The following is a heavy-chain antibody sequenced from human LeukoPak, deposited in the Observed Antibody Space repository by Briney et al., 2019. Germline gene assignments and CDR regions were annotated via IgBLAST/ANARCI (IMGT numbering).Heavy chain of an antibody. V-gene: IGHV1-2*02. Sequence: ASVKVSCKASGYTFTGYYLHWVRQAPGQGLEWMGWIDPNGGGTNYAQKFQGRVTMTRDTSISTAYMELSRLRSDDTAVYYCARGGDSGGYYYVRNAFDIWGQGTMVTVSS. CDR1: GYTFTGYY. D-gene: IGHD3-22*01. CDR2: IDPNGGGT. CDR3: ARGGDSGGYYYVRNAFDI. J-gene: IGHJ3*02.